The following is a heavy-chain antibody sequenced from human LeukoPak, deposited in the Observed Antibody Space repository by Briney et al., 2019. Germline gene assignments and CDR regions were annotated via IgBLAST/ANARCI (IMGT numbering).Heavy chain of an antibody. Sequence: GGSLRLSCAASGFTFSSYSMTWVRQAPGKGLEWVSYISSSSSTIYYADSVKGRFTISRDNAKNSLYLQMNSLRDEDTAVYYCARESSGWYSIFDYWGQGTLVTVSS. CDR3: ARESSGWYSIFDY. D-gene: IGHD6-19*01. V-gene: IGHV3-48*02. J-gene: IGHJ4*02. CDR1: GFTFSSYS. CDR2: ISSSSSTI.